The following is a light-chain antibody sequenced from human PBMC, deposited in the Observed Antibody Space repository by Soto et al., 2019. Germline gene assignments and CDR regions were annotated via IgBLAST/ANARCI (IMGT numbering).Light chain of an antibody. Sequence: QSALTQPASVSGSPGQSITISCTGTSSDIGAYNFVSWYQQHPGKAPKLMLYDVNIRPSGVSNRFSGSKSGNTASLPISGRQAEDEADYYCSSWTTGTTIIFGGGTQLTVL. CDR1: SSDIGAYNF. CDR2: DVN. V-gene: IGLV2-14*03. CDR3: SSWTTGTTII. J-gene: IGLJ2*01.